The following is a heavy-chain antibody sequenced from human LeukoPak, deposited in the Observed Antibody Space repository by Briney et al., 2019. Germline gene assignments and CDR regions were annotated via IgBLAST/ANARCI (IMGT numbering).Heavy chain of an antibody. D-gene: IGHD4-17*01. CDR3: ARDSPALRPI. Sequence: SQTLSLTCTVSGGSISSGGYYWSWIRQHPGKGLEWIGYIYYSGSTYYNPSLKSRVTISVDTYKNQFSLKLSSVTAADTAVYYCARDSPALRPIWGQGTLVTVSS. CDR2: IYYSGST. V-gene: IGHV4-31*03. CDR1: GGSISSGGYY. J-gene: IGHJ4*01.